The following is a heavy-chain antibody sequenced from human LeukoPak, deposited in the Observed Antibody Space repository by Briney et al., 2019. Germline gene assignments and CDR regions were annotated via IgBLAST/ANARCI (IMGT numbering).Heavy chain of an antibody. J-gene: IGHJ4*02. Sequence: GGSLRLSCAASGFTFSSYAMSWVRQAPGKGLEWVSAISGSGGSTYYADSVKGRFTISRDNSKNTLYLQMNSLRAEDTAVYNCAKRQGIAVAQLPYFDYWGQGTLVTVSS. CDR2: ISGSGGST. CDR3: AKRQGIAVAQLPYFDY. D-gene: IGHD6-19*01. V-gene: IGHV3-23*01. CDR1: GFTFSSYA.